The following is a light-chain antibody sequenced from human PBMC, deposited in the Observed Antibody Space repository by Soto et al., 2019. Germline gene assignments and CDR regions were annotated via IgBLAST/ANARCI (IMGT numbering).Light chain of an antibody. J-gene: IGLJ1*01. Sequence: QSVLTQPPSASGSPGQSVTISCTGTSSDVGGYNYVSWYQQHPGKAPKLMIYEVSKRPSGVSNRFSGSTSGSTASLTISGLQTEDEADYYCCSYVGASIYVFGTGTKLTVL. V-gene: IGLV2-8*01. CDR3: CSYVGASIYV. CDR1: SSDVGGYNY. CDR2: EVS.